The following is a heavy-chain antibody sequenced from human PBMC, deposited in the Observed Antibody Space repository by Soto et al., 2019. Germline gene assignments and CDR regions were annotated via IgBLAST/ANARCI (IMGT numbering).Heavy chain of an antibody. CDR1: GYTLTEFS. J-gene: IGHJ4*02. Sequence: ASVKVSCKVSGYTLTEFSMHCVRQAPGKGLEWMGGFDPNHDETIYARRFQGRVTMTEDTSTDTAYMELSSLRSDDTAVYYCAAALTPFQAYYFAHWGQGALVTVSS. CDR3: AAALTPFQAYYFAH. CDR2: FDPNHDET. V-gene: IGHV1-24*01.